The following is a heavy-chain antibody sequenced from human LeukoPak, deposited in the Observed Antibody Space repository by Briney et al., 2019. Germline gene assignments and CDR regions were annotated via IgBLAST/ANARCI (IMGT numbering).Heavy chain of an antibody. V-gene: IGHV4-59*01. CDR2: IYYSGST. D-gene: IGHD5-18*01. Sequence: SETLSLTCTVSGGSISSYYWSWIRQPPGKGLEWIGYIYYSGSTNYNPSLKSRVTISVDTSMNQFSLKLSSVTAADTAVYYCARVGYSYGTFDYWGQGTLVTVSS. J-gene: IGHJ4*02. CDR3: ARVGYSYGTFDY. CDR1: GGSISSYY.